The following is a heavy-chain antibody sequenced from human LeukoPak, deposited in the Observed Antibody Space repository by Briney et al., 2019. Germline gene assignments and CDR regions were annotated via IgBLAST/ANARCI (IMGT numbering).Heavy chain of an antibody. V-gene: IGHV4-61*01. CDR3: ARGRRYFDWLPQREAPHFDY. CDR1: GYSISSGYY. Sequence: SETLSLTCTVSGYSISSGYYWSWIRQPPGKGLEWIGYIYYSGSTNYNPSLKSRVTISVDTSKNQFSLKLSSVTAADTAVYYCARGRRYFDWLPQREAPHFDYWGQGTLVTVSS. J-gene: IGHJ4*02. D-gene: IGHD3-9*01. CDR2: IYYSGST.